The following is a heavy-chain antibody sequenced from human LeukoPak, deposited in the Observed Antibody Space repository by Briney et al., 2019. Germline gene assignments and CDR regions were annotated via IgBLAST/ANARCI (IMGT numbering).Heavy chain of an antibody. Sequence: PSETLSLTCTVSGGSISSSSYYWGWIRQPPGKGLEWIGSIYYSGSTYYSPSLKSRVTISVDTSKNQFSLKLSSVTAADTAVYYCARDWWYYYYMDVWGKGTTVTVSS. V-gene: IGHV4-39*07. J-gene: IGHJ6*03. CDR2: IYYSGST. D-gene: IGHD2-15*01. CDR3: ARDWWYYYYMDV. CDR1: GGSISSSSYY.